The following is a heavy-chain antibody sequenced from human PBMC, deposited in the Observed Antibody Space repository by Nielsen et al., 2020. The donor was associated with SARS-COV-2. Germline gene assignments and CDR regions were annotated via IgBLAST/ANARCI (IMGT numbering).Heavy chain of an antibody. V-gene: IGHV1-69*05. CDR2: IIPIFGTA. J-gene: IGHJ5*02. CDR1: GGTFSSYA. CDR3: ARGYYYDRVPLGFDP. D-gene: IGHD3-22*01. Sequence: SVKVSCKASGGTFSSYAISWVRQAPGQGLEWMGGIIPIFGTANYAQKFQGRVTITTDESTSTAYMELSSLRSEDTAVYYCARGYYYDRVPLGFDPWGQGTLVTVSS.